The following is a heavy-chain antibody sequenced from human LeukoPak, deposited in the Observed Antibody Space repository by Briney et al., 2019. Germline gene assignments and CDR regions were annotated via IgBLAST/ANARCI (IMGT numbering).Heavy chain of an antibody. V-gene: IGHV3-23*01. D-gene: IGHD2-2*02. CDR1: GFTFSSYA. CDR2: ISGSGGST. Sequence: GGSLRLSCAASGFTFSSYAMSWVRQAPGKGLEWVSAISGSGGSTYYADSVEGRFTISRDNTKNTLYLQMNSLRAEDTAVYYCAKDNTPYQLLYYWFDPWGQGTLITVSS. J-gene: IGHJ5*02. CDR3: AKDNTPYQLLYYWFDP.